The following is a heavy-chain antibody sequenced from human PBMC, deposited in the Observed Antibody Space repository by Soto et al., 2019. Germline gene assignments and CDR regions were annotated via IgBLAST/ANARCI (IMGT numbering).Heavy chain of an antibody. CDR1: GCTCISYA. V-gene: IGHV3-23*01. CDR3: AKEGGYSYGLSGSRQYLDY. CDR2: ISGSGGST. J-gene: IGHJ4*02. D-gene: IGHD5-18*01. Sequence: TGGSLRVSWAASGCTCISYAMSWISQTTGKGLEWVSAISGSGGSTYYADSVKGRFTISRDNSKNTLYLQMNSLRAEDTAVYYCAKEGGYSYGLSGSRQYLDYWGQGTLVTVSS.